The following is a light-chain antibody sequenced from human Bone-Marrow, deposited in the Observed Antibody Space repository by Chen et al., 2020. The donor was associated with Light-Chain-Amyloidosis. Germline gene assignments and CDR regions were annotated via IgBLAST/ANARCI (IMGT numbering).Light chain of an antibody. J-gene: IGLJ3*02. CDR1: NIGSTS. V-gene: IGLV3-21*02. CDR3: QVWDRSSDRPV. Sequence: SYVLTQPSSVSVAPGQTATIAWVGNNIGSTSVHWYQPTPGQAPLLVVYDDSDRPSGIPERLSGSNSGNTATLTLSRVEAGDEADYYCQVWDRSSDRPVFGGGTKLPVL. CDR2: DDS.